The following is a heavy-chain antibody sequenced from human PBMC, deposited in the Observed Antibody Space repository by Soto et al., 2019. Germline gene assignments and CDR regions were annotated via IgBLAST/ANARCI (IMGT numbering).Heavy chain of an antibody. CDR3: AKAPLAGYDYSLDYFDY. CDR2: ISYDGSNK. Sequence: QPGGSLRLSCAASGFTFSSYGMHWVRQAPGKGLEWVAVISYDGSNKYYADSVKGRFTISRDNSKNTLYLQMNSLRAEDTAVYYCAKAPLAGYDYSLDYFDYWGQGTLVTVSS. CDR1: GFTFSSYG. D-gene: IGHD5-12*01. J-gene: IGHJ4*02. V-gene: IGHV3-30*18.